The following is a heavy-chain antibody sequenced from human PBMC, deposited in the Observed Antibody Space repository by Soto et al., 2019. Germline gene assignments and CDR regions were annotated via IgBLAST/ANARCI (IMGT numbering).Heavy chain of an antibody. J-gene: IGHJ4*02. D-gene: IGHD5-12*01. CDR3: ESVGAYSGYETFDY. CDR1: GGSISSYY. V-gene: IGHV4-59*01. CDR2: IYYSGST. Sequence: SETLSLTCTVSGGSISSYYWSWIRQPPGKGLEWIGYIYYSGSTNYNPSPKSRVTISVDTSKNQFSLKLSSVTAADTAVYYCESVGAYSGYETFDYWGQGTLVTVSS.